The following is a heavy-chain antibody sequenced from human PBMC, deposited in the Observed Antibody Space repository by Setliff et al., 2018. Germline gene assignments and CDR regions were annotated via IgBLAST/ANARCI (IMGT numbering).Heavy chain of an antibody. CDR3: ARGGTYRYFDY. CDR1: GGSISTYY. V-gene: IGHV4-59*01. CDR2: VYYSGTT. J-gene: IGHJ4*02. Sequence: PSETLSLTCTVSGGSISTYYWSWIRQPPGKGLEFIGYVYYSGTTNYDPSLKSRVTMSVDTSKNQFSLKLSSVTAADTAVYYCARGGTYRYFDYWGQGTLVTVPQ.